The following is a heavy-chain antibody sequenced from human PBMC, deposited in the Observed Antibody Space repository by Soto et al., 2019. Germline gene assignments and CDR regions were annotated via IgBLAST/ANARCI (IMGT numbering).Heavy chain of an antibody. CDR3: ARDIGFDYVN. CDR2: IKEDGSEI. D-gene: IGHD3-16*01. J-gene: IGHJ4*02. V-gene: IGHV3-7*01. Sequence: GGFLRLSCAVSGFNVMSYWMSWVRQAPGKGLEWVASIKEDGSEIYYLHSVRGRFSISRDSAGNALHLTMNYLSAEDTGAYFCARDIGFDYVNWGQGTLVTVSS. CDR1: GFNVMSYW.